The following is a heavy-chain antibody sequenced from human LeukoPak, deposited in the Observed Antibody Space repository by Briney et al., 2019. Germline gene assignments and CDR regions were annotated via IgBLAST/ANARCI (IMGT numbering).Heavy chain of an antibody. D-gene: IGHD3-22*01. Sequence: SETLSLTCTVSGYSISSGYYWGWIRQPPGKGLEWIESIYHSGSTYYNPSLKSRVTISVDTSKNQFSLKLSSVTAADTAVYYCARDLYYDSSGFDYWGQGTLVTVSS. V-gene: IGHV4-38-2*02. CDR2: IYHSGST. CDR1: GYSISSGYY. CDR3: ARDLYYDSSGFDY. J-gene: IGHJ4*02.